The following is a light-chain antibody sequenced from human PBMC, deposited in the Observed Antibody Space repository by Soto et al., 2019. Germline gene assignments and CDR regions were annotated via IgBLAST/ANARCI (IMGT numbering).Light chain of an antibody. CDR2: DAS. CDR3: QQSYSTPHVT. J-gene: IGKJ5*01. CDR1: QSVSNT. Sequence: IVMTQSPATISVSXGGGVTLSXXXSQSVSNTVAWYQHNPGQAPRLLIYDASNRATGIPARFSGSGSGTDFTLTISSLQPEDFATYYCQQSYSTPHVTFGQGTRLEI. V-gene: IGKV3D-15*01.